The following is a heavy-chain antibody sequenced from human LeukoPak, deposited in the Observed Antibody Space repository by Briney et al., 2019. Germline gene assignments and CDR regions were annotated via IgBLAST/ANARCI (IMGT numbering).Heavy chain of an antibody. J-gene: IGHJ4*02. CDR3: ARDSWGRSVADFDY. D-gene: IGHD6-19*01. CDR2: IKQDGSEK. CDR1: GFTFSSYW. Sequence: GGSLRLSCAASGFTFSSYWMSWVRQAPGKGLEWVANIKQDGSEKYYVDSVKGRFTISRDNSKNTLYLQMNSLRAEDTAVYYCARDSWGRSVADFDYWGQGTLVTVSS. V-gene: IGHV3-7*01.